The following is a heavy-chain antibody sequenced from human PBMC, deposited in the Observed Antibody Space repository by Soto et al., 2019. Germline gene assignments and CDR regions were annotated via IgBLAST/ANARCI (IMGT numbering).Heavy chain of an antibody. Sequence: QVQLVESGGGVVQPGRSLRLSCAASGFTFSSYGMHWVRQAPGKGLEWVAVISYDGSNKYYADSVKGRFTISRDNSKNTLYLQMNSLRAEDTAVYCCAKERDWGQGTLVTVSS. J-gene: IGHJ4*02. CDR3: AKERD. V-gene: IGHV3-30*18. CDR2: ISYDGSNK. CDR1: GFTFSSYG.